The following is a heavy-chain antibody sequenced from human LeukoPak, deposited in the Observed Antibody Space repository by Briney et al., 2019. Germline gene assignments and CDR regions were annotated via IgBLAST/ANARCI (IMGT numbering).Heavy chain of an antibody. CDR1: GSTFDDYA. J-gene: IGHJ4*02. V-gene: IGHV3-9*01. Sequence: GGSLRLSCAASGSTFDDYAMHWVRQAPGKGLEWVSGISWNSGSIGYADSVKGRFTISRDNAKNSLYLQMNSLRAEDTALYYCAKGVTFGGVIASFDYWGQGTLVTVSS. CDR3: AKGVTFGGVIASFDY. CDR2: ISWNSGSI. D-gene: IGHD3-16*02.